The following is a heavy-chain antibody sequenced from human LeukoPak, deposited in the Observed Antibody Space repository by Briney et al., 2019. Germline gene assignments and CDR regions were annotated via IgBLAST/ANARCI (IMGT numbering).Heavy chain of an antibody. D-gene: IGHD3-22*01. Sequence: ASVKVSCKASGYTFTSYDINWVRQATGQGLEWMGWMNPNSGNTGYAQKFQGRVTMTRDTSTSTVYMELSSLRSEDTAVYYCARENISGFLSFDYWGQGTLVTVSS. CDR2: MNPNSGNT. V-gene: IGHV1-8*01. CDR1: GYTFTSYD. J-gene: IGHJ4*02. CDR3: ARENISGFLSFDY.